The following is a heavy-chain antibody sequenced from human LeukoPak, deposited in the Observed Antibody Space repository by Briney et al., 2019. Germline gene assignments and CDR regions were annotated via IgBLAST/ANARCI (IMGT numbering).Heavy chain of an antibody. CDR1: GFTFSSYG. J-gene: IGHJ4*02. CDR3: AREKIEDGTDFDH. Sequence: PWRSLRLSCAASGFTFSSYGMYWVRQPPGKGLEWVAVIWYDGSNKGYADSVKGRFTISRDNSKNTLYLQMTNLRAEDTGVYYCAREKIEDGTDFDHWGQGTLVTVSS. V-gene: IGHV3-33*07. CDR2: IWYDGSNK. D-gene: IGHD5-24*01.